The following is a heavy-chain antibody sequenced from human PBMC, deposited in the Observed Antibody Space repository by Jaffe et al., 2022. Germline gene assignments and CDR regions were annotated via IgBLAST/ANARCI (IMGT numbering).Heavy chain of an antibody. D-gene: IGHD7-27*01. Sequence: EVQLLESGGGLVQPGGSLRLSCAASGFTFSSYAMSWVRQAPGKGLEWVSAISGSGGSTYYADSVKGRFTISRDNSKNTLYLQMNSLRAEDTAVYYCAKVPLMANWGGGDAFDIWGQGTMVTVSS. CDR1: GFTFSSYA. CDR2: ISGSGGST. V-gene: IGHV3-23*01. J-gene: IGHJ3*02. CDR3: AKVPLMANWGGGDAFDI.